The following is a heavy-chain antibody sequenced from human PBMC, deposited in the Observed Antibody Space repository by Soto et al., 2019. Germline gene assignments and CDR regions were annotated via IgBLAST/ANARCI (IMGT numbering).Heavy chain of an antibody. D-gene: IGHD1-1*01. CDR2: IYSSGST. J-gene: IGHJ6*02. Sequence: QVQLQESGPGLVKPSETLSLTCTVSGGSISSYYWTWIRQPPGKGLEWIGYIYSSGSTNYNPSLKRRVTISADTSKNQFSMKLSSVAAADTAVYYCARYGYHYLYYNMDVWGQGTTGTGSS. CDR1: GGSISSYY. CDR3: ARYGYHYLYYNMDV. V-gene: IGHV4-59*01.